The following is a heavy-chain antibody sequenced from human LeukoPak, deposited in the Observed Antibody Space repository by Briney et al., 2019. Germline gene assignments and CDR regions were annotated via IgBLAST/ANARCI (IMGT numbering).Heavy chain of an antibody. CDR3: ARGRSITLLRGVAMSDGFDI. J-gene: IGHJ3*02. Sequence: GGSLRLSCAASGFTFSTYTMNWVRQAPGKGLEWVSFIGTSGTYIYYGDSMKGRFSISRDNAKNSLSLQMNGLRAEDTAVYYCARGRSITLLRGVAMSDGFDIWGQGTMVTVSS. CDR1: GFTFSTYT. CDR2: IGTSGTYI. D-gene: IGHD3-10*01. V-gene: IGHV3-21*01.